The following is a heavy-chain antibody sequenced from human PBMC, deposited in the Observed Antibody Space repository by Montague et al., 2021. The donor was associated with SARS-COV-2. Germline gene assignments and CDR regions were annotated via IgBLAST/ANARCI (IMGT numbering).Heavy chain of an antibody. D-gene: IGHD6-19*01. CDR3: ARGGRQWLVIDLRYYFDY. Sequence: SETLSLICAVYGGSFSGYHWSWIRQPPGKGLEWIGEINHSGSTNYNPSLKSRVTISVDTSKNQFSLKLSSVTAADTAVYYCARGGRQWLVIDLRYYFDYWGQGTLVTVSS. J-gene: IGHJ4*01. V-gene: IGHV4-34*01. CDR1: GGSFSGYH. CDR2: INHSGST.